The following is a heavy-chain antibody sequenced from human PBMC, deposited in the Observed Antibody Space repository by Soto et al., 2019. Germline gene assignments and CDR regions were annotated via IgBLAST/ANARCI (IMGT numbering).Heavy chain of an antibody. CDR2: IYYSGST. J-gene: IGHJ4*02. CDR1: GGSISSSDYY. Sequence: SETLSLTCPVSGGSISSSDYYWSWIRQPPGKGLEWIGYIYYSGSTYYNPSLKSRVTISVDTSKNQFSLKLSSVTAADTAVYYCARDRGVATTVDYWGQGTLVTVSS. CDR3: ARDRGVATTVDY. V-gene: IGHV4-30-4*01. D-gene: IGHD5-12*01.